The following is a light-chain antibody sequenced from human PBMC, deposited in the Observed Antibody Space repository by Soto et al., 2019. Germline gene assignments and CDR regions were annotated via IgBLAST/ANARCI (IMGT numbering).Light chain of an antibody. CDR3: SSYTVSSTVL. J-gene: IGLJ2*01. CDR2: EVS. CDR1: SSDVGGYNY. Sequence: QSVLTQPASVSGSPGQSITISCTGTSSDVGGYNYVSWYQQHPGKAPKLMIYEVSNRPSGVSNRFSGSKSGNTASLTISGPQAQDEADYYCSSYTVSSTVLFGGGTKLTVL. V-gene: IGLV2-14*01.